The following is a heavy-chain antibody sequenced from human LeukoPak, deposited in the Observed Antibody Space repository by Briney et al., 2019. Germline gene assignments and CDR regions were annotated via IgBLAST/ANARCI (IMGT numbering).Heavy chain of an antibody. CDR2: INPNSGGT. D-gene: IGHD2-2*01. J-gene: IGHJ4*02. V-gene: IGHV1-2*02. Sequence: VSVKVSCKASAYTFTGYYMHWVRQAPGQGLEWMGWINPNSGGTNYAQKFQGRVTMTRDTSISTAYMELSRLRSDDTAVYYCAPAGGYCSSTSCYFDYWGQGTLVTVSS. CDR3: APAGGYCSSTSCYFDY. CDR1: AYTFTGYY.